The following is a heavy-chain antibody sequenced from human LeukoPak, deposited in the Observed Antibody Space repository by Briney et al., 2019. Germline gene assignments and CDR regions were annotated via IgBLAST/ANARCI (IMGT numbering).Heavy chain of an antibody. J-gene: IGHJ4*02. CDR2: IKQDGSEK. V-gene: IGHV3-7*01. D-gene: IGHD6-13*01. CDR1: GFTFSSYG. CDR3: VRQASSSWYYFDY. Sequence: PGGSLRLSCAASGFTFSSYGMHWVRQAPGKGLEWVANIKQDGSEKYYVDSVKGRFTISRDNAKSSLYLQMNSLRAEDTAVYYCVRQASSSWYYFDYWGQGTLVTVSS.